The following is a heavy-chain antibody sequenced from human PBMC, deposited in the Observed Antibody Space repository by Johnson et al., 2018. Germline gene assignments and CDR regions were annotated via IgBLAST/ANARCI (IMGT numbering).Heavy chain of an antibody. D-gene: IGHD5-24*01. CDR2: IKSKTDGGTT. CDR1: GFTFSNAW. J-gene: IGHJ6*02. Sequence: VQLVESGGGLVKPGGSLRLSCAASGFTFSNAWMNWVRQAPGKGLEWVGRIKSKTDGGTTDYAAPVKGRFTISRDDSKNTRYLQMNSLRAEDTAVYYCAKSAGLLQTRQWAKNYYYYYGMDVWGQGTTVTVSS. V-gene: IGHV3-15*07. CDR3: AKSAGLLQTRQWAKNYYYYYGMDV.